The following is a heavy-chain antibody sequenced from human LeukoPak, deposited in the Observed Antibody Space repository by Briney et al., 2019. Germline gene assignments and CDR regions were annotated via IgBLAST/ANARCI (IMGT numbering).Heavy chain of an antibody. CDR1: TFPLSNYW. Sequence: PGGSLRLSCAASTFPLSNYWVTWVRQAPGAGLEWVANINPGGTETYYVEPVKGRFTISRDNAKNLVYLQMNSLRAEDSAVYHCGRFGYVAGVDLWGQGTLVTVSS. J-gene: IGHJ4*02. D-gene: IGHD6-19*01. CDR3: GRFGYVAGVDL. CDR2: INPGGTET. V-gene: IGHV3-7*01.